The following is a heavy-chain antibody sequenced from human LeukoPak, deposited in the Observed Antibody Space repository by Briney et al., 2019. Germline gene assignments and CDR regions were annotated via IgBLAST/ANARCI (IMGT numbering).Heavy chain of an antibody. Sequence: GGSLRLSCAASGFTFSSYAMSWVRQAPGRGLQWVSDISGSGGTTYSPDSVKGRFTTSRDNSKNTLYLQMNILTADDTALYYCAKAVYSRGLIDCSSQGTLVTVSS. V-gene: IGHV3-23*01. CDR1: GFTFSSYA. D-gene: IGHD6-13*01. CDR3: AKAVYSRGLIDC. CDR2: ISGSGGTT. J-gene: IGHJ4*01.